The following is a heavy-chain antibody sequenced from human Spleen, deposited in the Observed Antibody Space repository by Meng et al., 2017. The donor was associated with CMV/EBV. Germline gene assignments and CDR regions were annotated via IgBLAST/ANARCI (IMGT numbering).Heavy chain of an antibody. CDR3: VRNGVVADRKYYFDY. Sequence: GESLKISCAASGFTFSTYAMSWVRQAPGKGLEWVSIIYSDSSTYYADSVKGRFTISRDNSKNTLYLQMNSLRAEDTAVYYCVRNGVVADRKYYFDYWGQGTLVTVSS. CDR2: IYSDSST. V-gene: IGHV3-53*01. CDR1: GFTFSTYA. D-gene: IGHD2-15*01. J-gene: IGHJ4*02.